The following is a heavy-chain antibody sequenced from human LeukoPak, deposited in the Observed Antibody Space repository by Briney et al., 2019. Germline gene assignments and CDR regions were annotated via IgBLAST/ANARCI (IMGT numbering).Heavy chain of an antibody. CDR2: IYPYDSDT. J-gene: IGHJ4*02. CDR1: GYSFTSYW. D-gene: IGHD5-12*01. CDR3: ARHIGYSAWNPDY. Sequence: TGESLKISCKASGYSFTSYWIGWVRQMPGKGLEWMGIIYPYDSDTRYSPPFQGQVTISADKSISTAYLQWSNLKASDTAMYYYARHIGYSAWNPDYWGQGTLVTVSS. V-gene: IGHV5-51*01.